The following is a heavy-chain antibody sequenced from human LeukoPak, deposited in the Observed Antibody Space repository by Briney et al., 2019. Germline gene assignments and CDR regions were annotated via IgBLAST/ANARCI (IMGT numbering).Heavy chain of an antibody. Sequence: SETLSLTCTVSGGSISNYYWSWIRQPPGKGLEWIGYIYYSGSTNYNPALKSRVTISVDTSKNQFSLKLSSVTAADTAVYYCATSLEGGYYDSSGSFDYWGQGTLVTVSS. V-gene: IGHV4-59*08. D-gene: IGHD3-22*01. CDR3: ATSLEGGYYDSSGSFDY. J-gene: IGHJ4*02. CDR2: IYYSGST. CDR1: GGSISNYY.